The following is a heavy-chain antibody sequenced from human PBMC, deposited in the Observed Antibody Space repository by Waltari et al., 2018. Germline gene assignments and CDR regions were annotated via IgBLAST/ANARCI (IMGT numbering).Heavy chain of an antibody. V-gene: IGHV4-34*01. J-gene: IGHJ6*04. Sequence: QVQLQQWGAGLLKPSETLSLTCAVYGGSFSGYYWNWIRQPPGKGLEWIGEINHSGSTNYNPSLKSRVTISGDTSKNQFSLKLGSVTAADTAVYYCARGHRFFPVWGKGTTVTISS. CDR2: INHSGST. CDR3: ARGHRFFPV. CDR1: GGSFSGYY. D-gene: IGHD3-3*01.